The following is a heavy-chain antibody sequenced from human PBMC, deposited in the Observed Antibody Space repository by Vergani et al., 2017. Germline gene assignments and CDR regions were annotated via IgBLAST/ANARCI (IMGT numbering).Heavy chain of an antibody. J-gene: IGHJ4*02. V-gene: IGHV3-30*19. CDR3: ARDQQLAGFDY. D-gene: IGHD6-6*01. CDR1: GFTFSSYG. Sequence: QVQLVESGGGVVQPGRSLRLSCAASGFTFSSYGMHWVRQAPGKGLEWVAVISYDGSNKYYADSVKGRFTISRDNAKNSLYLQMNSLRAEDTALYHCARDQQLAGFDYWGQGTLVTVSS. CDR2: ISYDGSNK.